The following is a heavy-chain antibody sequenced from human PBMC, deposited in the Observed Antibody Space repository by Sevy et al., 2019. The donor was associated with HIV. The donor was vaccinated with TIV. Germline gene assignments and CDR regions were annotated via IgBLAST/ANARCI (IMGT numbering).Heavy chain of an antibody. CDR3: ARVPIQLGVFDI. V-gene: IGHV3-30*04. CDR2: ISYEGSNK. CDR1: GFTFSTSA. J-gene: IGHJ3*02. D-gene: IGHD5-18*01. Sequence: GGSLRLSCAASGFTFSTSAMHWVRQAPGKGLEWVAVISYEGSNKYYGNSVKGRFTLSRDNSKNTLYLQMNSLRAEDTAVYYCARVPIQLGVFDIWGQGTMVTVSS.